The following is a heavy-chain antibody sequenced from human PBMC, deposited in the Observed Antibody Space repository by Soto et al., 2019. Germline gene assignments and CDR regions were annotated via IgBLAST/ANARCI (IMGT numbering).Heavy chain of an antibody. CDR1: GYIFTNYW. J-gene: IGHJ4*02. Sequence: GESLKISCKGSGYIFTNYWIGWVRQMPGKGLEWMGIIYPGDSDTKYSPSFQGQVTISADKSINTAYLQWSSLKASGTAMYYCASLSRLEPRSAFDYWGQGTLVTVSS. CDR2: IYPGDSDT. V-gene: IGHV5-51*01. D-gene: IGHD1-1*01. CDR3: ASLSRLEPRSAFDY.